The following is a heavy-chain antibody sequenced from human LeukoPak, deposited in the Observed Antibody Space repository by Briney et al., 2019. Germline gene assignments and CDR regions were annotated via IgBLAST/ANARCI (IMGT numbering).Heavy chain of an antibody. CDR1: GFTFSSYT. J-gene: IGHJ4*02. CDR3: ASDGGSYYLI. D-gene: IGHD1-26*01. CDR2: ITTSDGNT. Sequence: GGSLRLSCAASGFTFSSYTMSWVRQAPGKGLEWVSTITTSDGNTYYADSVKGRFTISRDNAKNSLYLQMNSLRAEDTAVYYCASDGGSYYLIWGQGTLVTVSS. V-gene: IGHV3-23*01.